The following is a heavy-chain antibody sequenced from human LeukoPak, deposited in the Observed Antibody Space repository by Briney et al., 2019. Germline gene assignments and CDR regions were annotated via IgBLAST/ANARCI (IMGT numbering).Heavy chain of an antibody. CDR3: ARGRSRITMVRGVIPQATPFDY. J-gene: IGHJ4*02. D-gene: IGHD3-10*01. CDR2: INHSGST. Sequence: PSETLSLTCAVYGGSFSGYYWSWIRQPPGKGLEWIGEINHSGSTNYNPSLKSRVTISVDTSKNQFSLKLSSVTAADTAVYYCARGRSRITMVRGVIPQATPFDYWGQGTLVTVSS. V-gene: IGHV4-34*01. CDR1: GGSFSGYY.